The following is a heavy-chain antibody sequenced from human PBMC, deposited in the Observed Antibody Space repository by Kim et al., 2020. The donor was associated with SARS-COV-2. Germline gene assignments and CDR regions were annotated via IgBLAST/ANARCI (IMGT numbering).Heavy chain of an antibody. CDR2: IFHSGST. CDR1: GYSISSGYY. CDR3: ARAGRYYTEGP. J-gene: IGHJ5*02. D-gene: IGHD3-10*01. Sequence: SETLSLTCTVSGYSISSGYYWGWIRQSPGKGLEWIGTIFHSGSTYYNPSLKSRVTISVDTSKNQFSLKLSSVTAADTAVYYCARAGRYYTEGPWVQGALV. V-gene: IGHV4-38-2*02.